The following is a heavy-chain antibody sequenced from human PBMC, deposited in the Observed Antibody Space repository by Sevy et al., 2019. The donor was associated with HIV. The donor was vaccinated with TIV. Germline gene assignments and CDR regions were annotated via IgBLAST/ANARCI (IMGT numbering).Heavy chain of an antibody. CDR3: AKPIGRELGTYYFDY. CDR2: ISYDGSNK. CDR1: GSTFSSYG. V-gene: IGHV3-30*18. Sequence: GGSLRLSCAASGSTFSSYGMHWVRQAPGKGLEWVAVISYDGSNKYYADSVKGRFTISRDNSKNTLYLQMNSLRAEDTAVYYCAKPIGRELGTYYFDYWGQGTLVTVSS. J-gene: IGHJ4*02. D-gene: IGHD7-27*01.